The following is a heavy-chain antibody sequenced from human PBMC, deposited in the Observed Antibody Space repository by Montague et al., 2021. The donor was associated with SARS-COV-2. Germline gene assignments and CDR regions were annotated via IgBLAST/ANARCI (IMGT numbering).Heavy chain of an antibody. J-gene: IGHJ4*02. D-gene: IGHD5-12*01. CDR3: ARDSGYDYGYFGY. CDR1: GDSVSSKSAA. Sequence: CAISGDSVSSKSAAWNWLRQSPSRGLEWLGRTYYRPKWHSDYAVSVKSRITINPDPSKNQFSLQLNSVTPEGTAVYYCARDSGYDYGYFGYWGQGTLVTVSS. CDR2: TYYRPKWHS. V-gene: IGHV6-1*01.